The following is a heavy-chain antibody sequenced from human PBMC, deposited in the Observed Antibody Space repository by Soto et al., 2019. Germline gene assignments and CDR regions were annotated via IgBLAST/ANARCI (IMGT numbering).Heavy chain of an antibody. Sequence: GGSLRLSCTASGFTFSSYGMHWVRQAPGKGLEWVAVISYDGSNKNYADSVKGRFTISRDNAKNTLYLQMNSLRSEDTAVYYCARGRSTSLDYWGQGNSVTVSS. CDR2: ISYDGSNK. CDR3: ARGRSTSLDY. CDR1: GFTFSSYG. V-gene: IGHV3-30*03. J-gene: IGHJ4*02. D-gene: IGHD2-2*01.